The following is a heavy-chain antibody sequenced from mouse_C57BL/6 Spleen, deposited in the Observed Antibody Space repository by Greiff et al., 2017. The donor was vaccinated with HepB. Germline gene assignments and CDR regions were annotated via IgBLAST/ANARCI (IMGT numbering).Heavy chain of an antibody. CDR3: AREGLGYDYEGFAY. CDR1: GYAFTNYL. J-gene: IGHJ3*01. V-gene: IGHV1-54*01. D-gene: IGHD2-4*01. Sequence: VKLMESGAELVRPGTSVKVSCKASGYAFTNYLIEWVKQRPGQGLEWIGVINPGSGGTNYNEKFKGKATLTADKSSSTAYMQLSSLTSEDSAVYFCAREGLGYDYEGFAYWGQGTLVTVSA. CDR2: INPGSGGT.